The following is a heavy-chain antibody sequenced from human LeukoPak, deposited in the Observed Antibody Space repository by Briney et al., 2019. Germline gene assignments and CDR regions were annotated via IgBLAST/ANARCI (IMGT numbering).Heavy chain of an antibody. J-gene: IGHJ4*02. CDR3: AKDDAWLRFGE. Sequence: GGSLRLFCAASGFTFSNHGMDWVRQARGKGLEWVSCIIPSGDITYYADSVKGRFTISRDNSKHTLYLEVISLAAEDTAVYYSAKDDAWLRFGEWSQGTLVTVSS. CDR1: GFTFSNHG. D-gene: IGHD5-12*01. V-gene: IGHV3-23*01. CDR2: IIPSGDIT.